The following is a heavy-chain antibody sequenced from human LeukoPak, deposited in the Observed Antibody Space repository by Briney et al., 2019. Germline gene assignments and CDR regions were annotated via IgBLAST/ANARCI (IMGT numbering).Heavy chain of an antibody. CDR1: GFTFSSYG. V-gene: IGHV3-33*01. Sequence: PGRSLRLSCAASGFTFSSYGMHWVRQAPGKGLEWVAVIWYDGSNKYYADSVKGRFTISRDKSKNTLYLQMNSLRAEDTAVYYCASSPLWFGEQYFDYWGQGTLVTVSS. CDR3: ASSPLWFGEQYFDY. J-gene: IGHJ4*02. CDR2: IWYDGSNK. D-gene: IGHD3-10*01.